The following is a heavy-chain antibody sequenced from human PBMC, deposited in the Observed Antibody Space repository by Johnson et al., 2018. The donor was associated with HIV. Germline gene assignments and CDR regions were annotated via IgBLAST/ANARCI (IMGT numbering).Heavy chain of an antibody. D-gene: IGHD6-6*01. CDR1: GFTFSSYG. V-gene: IGHV3-30*18. Sequence: QVQLVESGGGLVQPGGSLRLSCSASGFTFSSYGMSWVRQDPGKGLEWVAVISYDGSNKYYADSGKGRLTISRDNSKNTLYLQMSSLRADDTAVYYCAKGVRGSSCYDAFDIWGQGTMVTVS. J-gene: IGHJ3*02. CDR3: AKGVRGSSCYDAFDI. CDR2: ISYDGSNK.